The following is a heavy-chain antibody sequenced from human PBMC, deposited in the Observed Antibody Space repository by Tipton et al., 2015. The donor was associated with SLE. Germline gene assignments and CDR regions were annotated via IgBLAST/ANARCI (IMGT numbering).Heavy chain of an antibody. D-gene: IGHD2-2*01. CDR3: AKDLLRLDAFDI. J-gene: IGHJ3*02. CDR2: ISGSGGST. Sequence: YLRLSCAASGFTFSSYAMSWVRQAPGKGLEWVSAISGSGGSTYYADSVKGRFTISRDNSKNTLYLQMNSLRAEDTAVYYCAKDLLRLDAFDIWGQGTMVTVSS. V-gene: IGHV3-23*01. CDR1: GFTFSSYA.